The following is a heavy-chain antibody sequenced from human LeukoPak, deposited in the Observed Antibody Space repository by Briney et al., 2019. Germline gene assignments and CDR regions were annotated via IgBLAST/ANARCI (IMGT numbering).Heavy chain of an antibody. D-gene: IGHD2-2*01. CDR1: GYTFTGYY. Sequence: GASVKVSCKASGYTFTGYYMHWVRQAPGQGLEWMGWINSNSGGTNYAQKFQGRVTMTRDTSISTAYMELSRLRSDDTAVYYCARAWPRIVVVPAAHHFDYWGQGTLVTVSS. V-gene: IGHV1-2*02. CDR2: INSNSGGT. CDR3: ARAWPRIVVVPAAHHFDY. J-gene: IGHJ4*02.